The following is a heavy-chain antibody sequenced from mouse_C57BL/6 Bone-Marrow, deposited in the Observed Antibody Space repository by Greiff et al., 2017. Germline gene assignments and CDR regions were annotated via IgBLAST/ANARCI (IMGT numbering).Heavy chain of an antibody. J-gene: IGHJ4*01. D-gene: IGHD1-1*01. CDR1: GYTFTDYY. V-gene: IGHV1-26*01. Sequence: VQLQQSGPELVKPGASVKISCKASGYTFTDYYMNWVKQSHGKSLEWIGDINPNNGGTSYNQKFKGKATLTVDKSSSTAYMELRSWTSEDSAVYYCASHYYGSSYGGYAMDYWGQGTSVTVSS. CDR3: ASHYYGSSYGGYAMDY. CDR2: INPNNGGT.